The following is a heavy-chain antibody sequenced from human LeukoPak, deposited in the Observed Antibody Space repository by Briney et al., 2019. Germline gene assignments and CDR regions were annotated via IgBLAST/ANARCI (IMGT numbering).Heavy chain of an antibody. D-gene: IGHD1-26*01. Sequence: PSGGSLKLFCAASGFTFSGSAIHWVRQSSGKGLEWVGQIDKKDKGYATATAYAASVKGRFTISRDDSINTAYLQMKSLKTEDTALYYCTRDSGTYNWFDPWGQGTLVTVSS. CDR1: GFTFSGSA. CDR2: IDKKDKGYATAT. J-gene: IGHJ5*02. V-gene: IGHV3-73*01. CDR3: TRDSGTYNWFDP.